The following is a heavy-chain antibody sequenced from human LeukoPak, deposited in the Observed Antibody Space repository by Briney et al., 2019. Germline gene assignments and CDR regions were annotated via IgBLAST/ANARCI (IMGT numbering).Heavy chain of an antibody. D-gene: IGHD3-10*01. CDR1: GGSLSSPY. CDR2: FYTSGIA. V-gene: IGHV4-4*07. Sequence: SETLSLTCTVSGGSLSSPYWTWIRQPAGKGLEWIGRFYTSGIANYNPSLKSRVTMSVDTSKNQFSLRLSSVTAADTAVYYCARYGITIVRGGKYYFDSWGQGTLVTVSS. CDR3: ARYGITIVRGGKYYFDS. J-gene: IGHJ4*02.